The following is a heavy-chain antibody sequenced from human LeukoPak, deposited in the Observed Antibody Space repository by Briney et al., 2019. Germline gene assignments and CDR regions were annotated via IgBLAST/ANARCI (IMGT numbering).Heavy chain of an antibody. Sequence: SETLSPTCTVSGGSLSTYFWTWIRQPPGKGLEWIGYIYYSGTTNYNPSLKSRVTISVDTSKNQFSLKLSSVTAADTAVYYCARRTGEGAFDIWGQGTMVTVSS. D-gene: IGHD3-16*01. CDR2: IYYSGTT. V-gene: IGHV4-59*08. CDR1: GGSLSTYF. CDR3: ARRTGEGAFDI. J-gene: IGHJ3*02.